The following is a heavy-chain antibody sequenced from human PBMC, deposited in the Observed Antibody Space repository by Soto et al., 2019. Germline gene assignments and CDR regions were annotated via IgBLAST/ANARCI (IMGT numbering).Heavy chain of an antibody. V-gene: IGHV4-34*01. CDR1: GGSFSGYY. D-gene: IGHD2-15*01. J-gene: IGHJ6*03. Sequence: SETLSLTCAVYGGSFSGYYWFWIRQPPGKGLEWIGEINHSGSTNYNPSLKGRVTISVDTSKNQFSLKLSSVTAADTAVYYCARAPSGGTLHPPYYMDVWGKGTTVTVSS. CDR3: ARAPSGGTLHPPYYMDV. CDR2: INHSGST.